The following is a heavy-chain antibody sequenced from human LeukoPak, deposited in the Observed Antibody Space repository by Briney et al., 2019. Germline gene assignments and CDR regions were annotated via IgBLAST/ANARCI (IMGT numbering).Heavy chain of an antibody. CDR3: ARHLKGSRYYDILTGYYIGPFDY. V-gene: IGHV4-59*08. Sequence: SETLSLTCTVSGESISGFYWTWIRQPPGKGLEWIGYIYYSGSTNYNPSLKSRVTISVDTSKNQFSLKLSSVTAADTAVYYCARHLKGSRYYDILTGYYIGPFDYWGQGTLVTVSS. CDR2: IYYSGST. D-gene: IGHD3-9*01. J-gene: IGHJ4*02. CDR1: GESISGFY.